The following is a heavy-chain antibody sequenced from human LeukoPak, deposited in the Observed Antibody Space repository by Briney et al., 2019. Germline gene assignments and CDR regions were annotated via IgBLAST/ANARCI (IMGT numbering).Heavy chain of an antibody. CDR1: GFTFSSYA. Sequence: GGSLRLSCAASGFTFSSYAMSWVRQAPGKGLEWVANIKQDGREKYYVDSVKGRFTISRDNAKNSLYLQMNSLRAEDTAVYYCARVEYLTGSYLYYFDYWGQGTLVTVSS. D-gene: IGHD3-9*01. CDR3: ARVEYLTGSYLYYFDY. CDR2: IKQDGREK. V-gene: IGHV3-7*01. J-gene: IGHJ4*02.